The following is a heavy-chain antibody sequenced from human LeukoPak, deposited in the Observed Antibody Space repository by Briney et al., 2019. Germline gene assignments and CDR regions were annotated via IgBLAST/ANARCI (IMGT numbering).Heavy chain of an antibody. CDR3: AGVATITWGGFDY. J-gene: IGHJ4*02. D-gene: IGHD5-12*01. V-gene: IGHV7-4-1*02. Sequence: ASVKVSCKASGYTFSSYGISWVRQAPGQGLEWMGWINTNSGNPTYAQGFTGRFVFSLDTSVSTAYLQISSLKAEDTAMYYCAGVATITWGGFDYWGQGTLVTVSS. CDR1: GYTFSSYG. CDR2: INTNSGNP.